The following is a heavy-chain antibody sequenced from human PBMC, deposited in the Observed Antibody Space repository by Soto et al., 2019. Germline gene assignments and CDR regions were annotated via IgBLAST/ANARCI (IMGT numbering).Heavy chain of an antibody. CDR2: IKTDGSEK. V-gene: IGHV3-7*01. J-gene: IGHJ4*02. Sequence: EVQLVESGGGLVQPGGSLRLSCAASGFTFSSYWMNWVRQATGKGLEGVATIKTDGSEKYYVDSVKGRFTISRDNAKNSLSLQMNSLRAEDTAVYYCARRDYCDYWCQGTLVTASS. CDR3: ARRDYCDY. CDR1: GFTFSSYW.